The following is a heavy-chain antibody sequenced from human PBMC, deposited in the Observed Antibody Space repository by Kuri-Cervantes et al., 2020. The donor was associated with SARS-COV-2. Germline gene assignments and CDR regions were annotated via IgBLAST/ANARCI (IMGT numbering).Heavy chain of an antibody. CDR3: ACLSSGYNDVFDF. CDR1: GGSVSSSSYY. D-gene: IGHD3-22*01. CDR2: IYYTGSA. Sequence: SETLSFTCTVSGGSVSSSSYYWGWVRQPPGKGLEWFGSIYYTGSAYYNSSLKSRVTISVDTSKNQFSLKLSSVTAADTAVYYCACLSSGYNDVFDFWGQGMLVTVSS. J-gene: IGHJ4*02. V-gene: IGHV4-39*01.